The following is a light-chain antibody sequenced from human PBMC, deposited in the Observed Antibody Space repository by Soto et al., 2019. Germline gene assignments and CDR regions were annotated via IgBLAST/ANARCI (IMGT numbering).Light chain of an antibody. CDR1: SSDVGGYNY. J-gene: IGLJ1*01. CDR2: EVS. CDR3: SSYAGSTRDV. V-gene: IGLV2-8*01. Sequence: SSPAQPPPPAGAPGPAVPISCTGNSSDVGGYNYVSWYQQHPGKAPKLMIYEVSKRPSGVPDRFSGSKSGNTASLTVSGLQAEDEADYYCSSYAGSTRDVFGTGTKVTVL.